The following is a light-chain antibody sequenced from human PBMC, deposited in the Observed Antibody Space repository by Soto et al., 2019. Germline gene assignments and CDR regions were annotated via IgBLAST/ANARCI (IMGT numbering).Light chain of an antibody. V-gene: IGLV2-11*01. CDR1: GNAVGAYNY. CDR2: GVL. J-gene: IGLJ1*01. CDR3: CSYVGGYSAP. Sequence: QSVLTQPRAVSGSPGQSVNISCTGTGNAVGAYNYVSWYQQHPGRPPKLLIYGVLRWPSGVPARFSGSKSGNTASLTISGFHAYDQADFLCCSYVGGYSAPIGSGTKNTVL.